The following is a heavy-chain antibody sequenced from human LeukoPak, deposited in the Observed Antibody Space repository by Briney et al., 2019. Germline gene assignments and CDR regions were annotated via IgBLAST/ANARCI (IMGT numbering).Heavy chain of an antibody. D-gene: IGHD6-19*01. Sequence: PSETLSLTCTVSGVSISRSTYYWGWIRQPPGKGLEWIGDFYDSGSMYYNPSLKSRVTISVDTSKNQFSLKLSSVTAADTAVYYCASRQKYTSGWYFDYWGQGALLTVSS. CDR3: ASRQKYTSGWYFDY. V-gene: IGHV4-39*01. J-gene: IGHJ4*02. CDR2: FYDSGSM. CDR1: GVSISRSTYY.